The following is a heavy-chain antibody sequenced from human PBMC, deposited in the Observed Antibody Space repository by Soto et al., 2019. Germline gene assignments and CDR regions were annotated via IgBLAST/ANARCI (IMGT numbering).Heavy chain of an antibody. Sequence: SETLSLTCAVSGYSISSTCYWGWIRQSPGKGLEWIGSISHSGNTYYNPSLKSRVIISVDTSKNQFSLILTSVTASETAVYFYAREGGAQYSSGWYPLFDYWGQGILVTVSS. CDR2: ISHSGNT. CDR1: GYSISSTCY. D-gene: IGHD6-19*01. CDR3: AREGGAQYSSGWYPLFDY. V-gene: IGHV4-38-2*02. J-gene: IGHJ4*02.